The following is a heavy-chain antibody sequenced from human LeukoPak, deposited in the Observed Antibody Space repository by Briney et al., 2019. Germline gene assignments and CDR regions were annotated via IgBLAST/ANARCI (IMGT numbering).Heavy chain of an antibody. Sequence: KTGGSLRLSCAASGLTFSSYGMNWVRQAPGKGLEWVSSISSSSSYIYYADSVKGRFTISRDNAKKSLYLQMNSLRVEDTAVYYCARSELGYNYYYMDVWGKGTTVTISS. CDR1: GLTFSSYG. CDR2: ISSSSSYI. J-gene: IGHJ6*03. V-gene: IGHV3-21*01. CDR3: ARSELGYNYYYMDV. D-gene: IGHD3-10*01.